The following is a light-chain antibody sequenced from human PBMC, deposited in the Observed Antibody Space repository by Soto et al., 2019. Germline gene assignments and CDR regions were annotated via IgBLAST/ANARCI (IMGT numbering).Light chain of an antibody. J-gene: IGLJ2*01. CDR1: TGAVTSGHF. CDR2: DVS. Sequence: QAVVTQEPSLTVSPGGTVTLTCGSSTGAVTSGHFPYWFQQKPGQAPRTLIYDVSYRYSWTPARFSGSLLGDYAALTLSGAQPEDEADYYCLISYSEVRVFGGGTKLTVL. V-gene: IGLV7-46*01. CDR3: LISYSEVRV.